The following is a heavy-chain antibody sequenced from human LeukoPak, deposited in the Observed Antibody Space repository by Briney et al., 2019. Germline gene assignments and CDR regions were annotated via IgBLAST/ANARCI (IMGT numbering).Heavy chain of an antibody. V-gene: IGHV3-30*18. J-gene: IGHJ6*03. CDR2: ISYDGSNK. CDR3: AKGDGYYYYYYMDV. Sequence: PGGSLRLSCAASGFTFSSYGMHWVRQAPGKGLEWVAVISYDGSNKYYADSVKGRFTISRDNSKNTLYLQMNSLRAEDTAVYYCAKGDGYYYYYYMDVWGKGTTVTVSS. CDR1: GFTFSSYG.